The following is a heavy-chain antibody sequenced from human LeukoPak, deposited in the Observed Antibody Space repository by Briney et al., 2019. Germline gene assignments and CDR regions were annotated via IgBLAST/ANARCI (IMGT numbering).Heavy chain of an antibody. D-gene: IGHD3-10*01. CDR1: GYTFTSYD. CDR3: ARGLNLWFGELFHY. V-gene: IGHV1-8*01. Sequence: ASVKVSCKASGYTFTSYDINWVRQATGQGLEWMGWMNPNSGNTGYAQKFQGRVTMTRNTSISTAYMELSSLRSEDTAVYYCARGLNLWFGELFHYWGQGTLVTVSS. CDR2: MNPNSGNT. J-gene: IGHJ4*02.